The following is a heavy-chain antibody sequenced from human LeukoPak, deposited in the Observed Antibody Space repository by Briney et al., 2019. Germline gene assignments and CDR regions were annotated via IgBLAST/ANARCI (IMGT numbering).Heavy chain of an antibody. CDR1: GFTFSSYG. D-gene: IGHD6-19*01. J-gene: IGHJ4*02. Sequence: GGSLRLSCAASGFTFSSYGMHWVRQAPGKGLEWVAVISYDGSSKYYADSVKGRFTISRDNSKNTLYLQMNSLRAEDTAVYYCAKEDSSGSYDYWGQGTLVTVSS. CDR3: AKEDSSGSYDY. V-gene: IGHV3-30*18. CDR2: ISYDGSSK.